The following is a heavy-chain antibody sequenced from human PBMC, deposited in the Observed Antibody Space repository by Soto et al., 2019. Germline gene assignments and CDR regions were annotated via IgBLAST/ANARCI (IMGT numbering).Heavy chain of an antibody. D-gene: IGHD6-13*01. CDR3: ARAVPQQQLVHYFDY. Sequence: ASVKVSCKASGYTFTSYAMHWVRQAPGQRLEWMGWINAGNGNTKYSQKFQGRVTITRDTSASTAYMELSSLRSEDTAVYYCARAVPQQQLVHYFDYWGQGTLVTVSS. CDR1: GYTFTSYA. J-gene: IGHJ4*02. CDR2: INAGNGNT. V-gene: IGHV1-3*01.